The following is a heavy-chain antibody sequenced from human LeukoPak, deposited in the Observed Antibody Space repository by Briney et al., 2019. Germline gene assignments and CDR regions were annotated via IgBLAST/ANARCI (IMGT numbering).Heavy chain of an antibody. CDR3: ASSQLLWFGELAPFDY. V-gene: IGHV4-30-4*06. J-gene: IGHJ4*02. CDR2: IYYSGST. Sequence: SWIRQHPGKGLEWIGYIYYSGSTYYNPSLKSRVTISVDTSKNQFSLKLSSVTAADTAVYYCASSQLLWFGELAPFDYWGQGTLVTVSS. D-gene: IGHD3-10*01.